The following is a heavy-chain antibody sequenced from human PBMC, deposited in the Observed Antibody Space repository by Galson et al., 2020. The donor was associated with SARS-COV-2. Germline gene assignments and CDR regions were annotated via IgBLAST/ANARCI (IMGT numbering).Heavy chain of an antibody. J-gene: IGHJ4*02. V-gene: IGHV1-2*02. CDR3: ARETEMATFNYFDY. CDR1: GYTFTAYY. CDR2: INPNTGGT. Sequence: ASVKVSCQTSGYTFTAYYIHWVRQAPGQGLEWMGWINPNTGGTNYAQKFQGRVTMTRDTSISTAYMALSRLKSDDTAVYYCARETEMATFNYFDYWGQGTLVTVSS. D-gene: IGHD5-12*01.